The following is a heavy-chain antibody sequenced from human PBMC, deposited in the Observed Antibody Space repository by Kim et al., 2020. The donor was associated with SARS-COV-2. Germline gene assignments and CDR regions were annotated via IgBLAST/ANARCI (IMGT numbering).Heavy chain of an antibody. Sequence: GGSLRLSCAASGFTFSSYGMHWVRQAPGKGLEWVAVISYDGSNKYYADSVKGRFTISRDNSKNTLYLQMNSLRAEDTAVYYCAKGLDRYCSSTSCYRYYG. V-gene: IGHV3-30*18. J-gene: IGHJ6*01. CDR3: AKGLDRYCSSTSCYRYYG. D-gene: IGHD2-2*01. CDR2: ISYDGSNK. CDR1: GFTFSSYG.